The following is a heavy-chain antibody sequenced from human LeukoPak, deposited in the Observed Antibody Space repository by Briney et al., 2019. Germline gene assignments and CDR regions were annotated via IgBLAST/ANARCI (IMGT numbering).Heavy chain of an antibody. D-gene: IGHD6-13*01. V-gene: IGHV3-21*01. J-gene: IGHJ4*02. Sequence: GGSLRLSCAASGFTFSSYSMNWVRQAPGKGLEWVSSISSSSSYIYYADSVKGRFTISRDNAKNSLYLQMNSLRAEDTAVYYCARELIAAAGSPFGYWGQGTLVTVSS. CDR2: ISSSSSYI. CDR1: GFTFSSYS. CDR3: ARELIAAAGSPFGY.